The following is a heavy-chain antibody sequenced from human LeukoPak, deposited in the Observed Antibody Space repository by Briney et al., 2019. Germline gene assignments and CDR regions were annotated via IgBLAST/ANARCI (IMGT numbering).Heavy chain of an antibody. CDR2: IIPIFGTA. CDR1: GGTFSSYA. J-gene: IGHJ4*02. Sequence: SVKVSCKASGGTFSSYAISWVRQAPGQGLEWMGRIIPIFGTANYAQKFQGRVTITTDESTSTAYMELSSLRSEDTAGYYCARAPIPGIAAAVDYWGQGTLVTVSS. V-gene: IGHV1-69*05. CDR3: ARAPIPGIAAAVDY. D-gene: IGHD6-13*01.